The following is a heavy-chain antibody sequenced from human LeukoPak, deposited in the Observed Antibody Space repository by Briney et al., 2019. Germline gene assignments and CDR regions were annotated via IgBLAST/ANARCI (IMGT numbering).Heavy chain of an antibody. D-gene: IGHD3-22*01. J-gene: IGHJ4*02. CDR2: IYTSGST. CDR1: GGSISSYY. CDR3: AGERLGYDSSGSPTPL. V-gene: IGHV4-4*07. Sequence: SETLSLTCTISGGSISSYYWSWIRQPAGKGLEWIGRIYTSGSTNYNPSLKSRVTMSVDTSKNQFSLKLSSVTAADTAVYYCAGERLGYDSSGSPTPLWGQGTLVTVSS.